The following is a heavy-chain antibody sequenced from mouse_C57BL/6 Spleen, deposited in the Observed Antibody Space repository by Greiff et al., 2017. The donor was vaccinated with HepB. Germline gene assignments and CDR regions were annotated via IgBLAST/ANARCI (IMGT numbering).Heavy chain of an antibody. CDR2: IDPGNGNT. J-gene: IGHJ2*01. CDR1: GFNIKNTY. D-gene: IGHD4-1*01. V-gene: IGHV14-3*01. CDR3: ARPGTGDFYYFDY. Sequence: VQLQQSVAELVRPGASVKLSCTASGFNIKNTYMHWVKQRPEQGLEGIGRIDPGNGNTKYGPKFQGKATITADTSSNTAYLQLSSLTSEDTASYYCARPGTGDFYYFDYWGQGTTLTVSS.